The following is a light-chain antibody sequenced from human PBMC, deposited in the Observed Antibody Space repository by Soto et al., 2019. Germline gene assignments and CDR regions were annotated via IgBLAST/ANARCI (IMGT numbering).Light chain of an antibody. CDR1: QGIGNY. CDR3: QQSYTAPYT. V-gene: IGKV1-27*01. CDR2: AAS. Sequence: DIQMTQSPSSLSASVGDRVTITCRASQGIGNYLAWYQQKSGKVPKLLIYAASTLQSGVPSRFSGSGSGTTFTLTITSLQPDDFAIYFCQQSYTAPYTFGPGTKVEIK. J-gene: IGKJ3*01.